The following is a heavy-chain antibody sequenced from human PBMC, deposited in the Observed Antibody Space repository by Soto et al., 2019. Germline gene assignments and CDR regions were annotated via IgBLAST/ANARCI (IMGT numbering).Heavy chain of an antibody. CDR2: ISNIGFT. CDR3: TTQGFGGLHGLVDV. Sequence: SETPSLTITVFCNSINSINNPLSNYYFNWVPLSPGKGLEWIGYISNIGFTRYNPSLKSRVSISVDTSKNQFSLKLTSVTAADTAVYYCTTQGFGGLHGLVDVWGQGTTVTVSS. J-gene: IGHJ6*02. V-gene: IGHV4-59*08. D-gene: IGHD3-10*01. CDR1: CNSINSINNPLSNYY.